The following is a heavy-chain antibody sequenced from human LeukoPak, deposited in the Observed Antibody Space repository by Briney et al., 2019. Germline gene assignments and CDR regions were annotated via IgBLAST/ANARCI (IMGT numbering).Heavy chain of an antibody. J-gene: IGHJ4*02. CDR2: IYYSGGT. Sequence: PSETLSLTCTVSGGSISSYYWSWIRQPPGKGLEWIGYIYYSGGTNYNPSLKSRVTISVDTSKNQFSLKLSSVTAADTAVYYCASLASSGSYYNEDGLVYWGQGTLVTVSS. D-gene: IGHD3-10*01. V-gene: IGHV4-59*01. CDR3: ASLASSGSYYNEDGLVY. CDR1: GGSISSYY.